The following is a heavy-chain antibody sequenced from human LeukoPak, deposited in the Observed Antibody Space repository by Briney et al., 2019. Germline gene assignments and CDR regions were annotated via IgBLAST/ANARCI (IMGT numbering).Heavy chain of an antibody. CDR3: ARDKKGTSCYGY. CDR1: GGSISSYY. D-gene: IGHD2-2*01. V-gene: IGHV4-59*01. Sequence: SETLSLTCTVSGGSISSYYWCWIRQAPGKGLGWIGYIYYSWRYNYNPSLQSRVTISVETSQNQFSLTLSSVTAPDTAVYYCARDKKGTSCYGYWGQGTLVTVSS. J-gene: IGHJ4*02. CDR2: IYYSWRY.